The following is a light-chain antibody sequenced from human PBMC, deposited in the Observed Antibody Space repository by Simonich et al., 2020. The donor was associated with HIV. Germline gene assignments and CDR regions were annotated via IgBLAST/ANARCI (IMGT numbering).Light chain of an antibody. V-gene: IGKV3-15*01. CDR2: CSS. J-gene: IGKJ4*01. Sequence: IVMTQTPATLSVYPGERATPPCMASQSVCRNFAWYQQKPGQAPRLLIYCSSTRASGIPARFSGSGSGTEFTLTISSMQSEDFVVYYCQQYNNWPTFGGGTKVEIK. CDR3: QQYNNWPT. CDR1: QSVCRN.